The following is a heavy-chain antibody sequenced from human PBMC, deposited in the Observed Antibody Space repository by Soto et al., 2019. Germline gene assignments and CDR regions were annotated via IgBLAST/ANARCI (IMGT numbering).Heavy chain of an antibody. CDR2: IKSKTDGGTT. CDR3: TTEPRDIVLMVYAISWFDP. Sequence: EVQLVESGGGLVKPGGSLRLSCAASGFTFSNAWMSWVRQAPGKGLEWVGRIKSKTDGGTTDYAAPVKGRFTISRDDSKNTLYLQMNSLKTEDTAVYYRTTEPRDIVLMVYAISWFDPWGQGTLVTVSS. CDR1: GFTFSNAW. V-gene: IGHV3-15*01. J-gene: IGHJ5*02. D-gene: IGHD2-8*01.